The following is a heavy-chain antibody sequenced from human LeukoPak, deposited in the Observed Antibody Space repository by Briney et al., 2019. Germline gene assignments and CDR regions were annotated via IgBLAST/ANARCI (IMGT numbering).Heavy chain of an antibody. CDR3: ASGQYYDLWSGYYVD. Sequence: SETLSLTCAVYGGPFSGHYWSWIRQPPGKGLEWIGEINHSGSTNYNPSLESRVTISVDTSKNHFSLKLSSVTAADTAVYYCASGQYYDLWSGYYVDWGQGTLVTVSA. CDR1: GGPFSGHY. CDR2: INHSGST. J-gene: IGHJ4*02. V-gene: IGHV4-34*01. D-gene: IGHD3-3*01.